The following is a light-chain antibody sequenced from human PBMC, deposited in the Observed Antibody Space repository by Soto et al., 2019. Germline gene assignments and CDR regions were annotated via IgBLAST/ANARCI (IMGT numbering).Light chain of an antibody. Sequence: QSVLAQPPSVCGAPGQGVTMSCTWSSSNIGAGYDVHWYQQRPGTAPKLLIYGNKNRPSGVPDRFSGSKSGTSASLAITGLQAEDEADYYCQSYDSSLSVSYVFGTGTKVTVL. CDR2: GNK. CDR1: SSNIGAGYD. J-gene: IGLJ1*01. CDR3: QSYDSSLSVSYV. V-gene: IGLV1-40*01.